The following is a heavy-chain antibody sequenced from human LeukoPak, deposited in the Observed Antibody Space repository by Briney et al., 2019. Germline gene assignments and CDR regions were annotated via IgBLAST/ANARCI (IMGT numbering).Heavy chain of an antibody. CDR1: GYSISSAYY. V-gene: IGHV4-38-2*02. Sequence: SETLSLTCTVSGYSISSAYYWAWIRQPPGKGLEWIGSMHHSESTTYNPSLKSRVTISVDTSKNQFSLRLSSVTAADTAVYYCTRERRDGYKVYFDYWGQGTLVTVSS. J-gene: IGHJ4*02. CDR2: MHHSEST. D-gene: IGHD5-24*01. CDR3: TRERRDGYKVYFDY.